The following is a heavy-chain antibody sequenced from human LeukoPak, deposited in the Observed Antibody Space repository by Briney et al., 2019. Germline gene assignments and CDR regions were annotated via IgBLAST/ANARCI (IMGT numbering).Heavy chain of an antibody. Sequence: GGSLRLSCAASGFSSIAMSWVRQAPDKGLEWVSTISGSGGGTYYADSVKGRFTISRDDSKNTLYLQMNSLRADDTAVYYCAKGFGRYRNNFFDYWGQGNLVTVSS. CDR2: ISGSGGGT. V-gene: IGHV3-23*01. CDR3: AKGFGRYRNNFFDY. J-gene: IGHJ4*02. CDR1: GFSSIA. D-gene: IGHD1-26*01.